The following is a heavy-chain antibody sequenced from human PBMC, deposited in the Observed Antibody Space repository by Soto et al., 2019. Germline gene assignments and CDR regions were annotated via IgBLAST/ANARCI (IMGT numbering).Heavy chain of an antibody. Sequence: GGSLRLSCAASGFTFSSYDMHWVRQATGKGLEWVSAIGTAGDTYYPGSVKGRFTISRENAKNSLYLQMNSLRAEDTAVYYCARDLRSPGIAAAGIGFDYWGQGTLVTVSS. J-gene: IGHJ4*02. CDR2: IGTAGDT. CDR3: ARDLRSPGIAAAGIGFDY. CDR1: GFTFSSYD. V-gene: IGHV3-13*01. D-gene: IGHD6-13*01.